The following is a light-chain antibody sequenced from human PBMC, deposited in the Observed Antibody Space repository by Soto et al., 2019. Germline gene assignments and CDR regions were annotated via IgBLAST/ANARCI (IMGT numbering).Light chain of an antibody. CDR1: QSVSSN. V-gene: IGKV3-15*01. CDR2: GAS. CDR3: HQYDDGPYT. Sequence: EIVMTESPATPSLSPWERATLSCRASQSVSSNVAWYQQIPGQTPRLLIYGASTRATGIPVRFSGSGSGTEFTLTISSLQSEDFAVYYCHQYDDGPYTFGQGT. J-gene: IGKJ2*01.